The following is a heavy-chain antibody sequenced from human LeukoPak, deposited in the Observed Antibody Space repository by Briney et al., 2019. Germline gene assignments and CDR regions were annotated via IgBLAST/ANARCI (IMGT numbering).Heavy chain of an antibody. V-gene: IGHV3-48*01. J-gene: IGHJ4*02. CDR3: AKGPGSSPRYFDY. Sequence: PGGSLRLSCAASGFTFSSYSMNWVRQAPGKGLEWVSYISSSSSTIYYADSVKGRFTISRDNSKNTLYLQMNSLRAEDTAVYYCAKGPGSSPRYFDYWGQGTLVTVSS. CDR1: GFTFSSYS. CDR2: ISSSSSTI. D-gene: IGHD6-6*01.